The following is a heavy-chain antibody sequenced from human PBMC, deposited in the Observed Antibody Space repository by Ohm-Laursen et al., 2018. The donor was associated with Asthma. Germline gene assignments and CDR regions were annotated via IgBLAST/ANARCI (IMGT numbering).Heavy chain of an antibody. CDR2: ISGSGGTT. J-gene: IGHJ4*02. CDR3: AKLWQQPMYYFDY. Sequence: SLRLSCAASGFTFSSYAMSWVRQAPGRGLEWVSAISGSGGTTYYADSVKGRFTISRDNSKKTLYLQMDSLRAEDTAVYYCAKLWQQPMYYFDYWGQGTLVTGSS. CDR1: GFTFSSYA. V-gene: IGHV3-23*01. D-gene: IGHD6-13*01.